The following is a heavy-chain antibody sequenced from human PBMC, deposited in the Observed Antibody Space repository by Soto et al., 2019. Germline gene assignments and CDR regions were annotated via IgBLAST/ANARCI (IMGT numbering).Heavy chain of an antibody. D-gene: IGHD3-10*01. Sequence: PGGSLRLSCAASGFTFSSYSMNWVRQAPGKGLEWVSSISSSSSYIYYADSVKGRFTISRDNAKNSLYPQMNSLRAEDTAVYYCARDRRFGELPFDYWGQGTLVTVSS. V-gene: IGHV3-21*01. CDR2: ISSSSSYI. J-gene: IGHJ4*02. CDR3: ARDRRFGELPFDY. CDR1: GFTFSSYS.